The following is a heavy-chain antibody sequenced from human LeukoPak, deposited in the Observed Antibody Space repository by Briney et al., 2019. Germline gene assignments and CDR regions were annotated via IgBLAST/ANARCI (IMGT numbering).Heavy chain of an antibody. CDR1: GGSFSGYY. V-gene: IGHV4-34*01. CDR3: ARQLYSSGWYGFDY. J-gene: IGHJ4*02. D-gene: IGHD6-19*01. Sequence: PSETLSLTCAVYGGSFSGYYWSWIRQPPGKGLEWIGEINHSGSTNYNPSLKSRVTISVDTSKNQFSLKLSSVTAADTAVYYCARQLYSSGWYGFDYWGQGTLVTVSS. CDR2: INHSGST.